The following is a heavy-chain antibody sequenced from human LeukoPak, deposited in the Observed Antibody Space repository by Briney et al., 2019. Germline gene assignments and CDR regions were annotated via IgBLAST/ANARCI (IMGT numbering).Heavy chain of an antibody. CDR2: IYSTGST. J-gene: IGHJ4*02. Sequence: SETLSLTCTVPGGSISSYYWSWIRQPAGKGLEWIGRIYSTGSTNYNPSLKSRVTMSVDTSKNQFSLRLRSVTAADTAVYYCARASTIFGHFAYWGRGALVTVSS. CDR1: GGSISSYY. V-gene: IGHV4-4*07. CDR3: ARASTIFGHFAY. D-gene: IGHD3-3*01.